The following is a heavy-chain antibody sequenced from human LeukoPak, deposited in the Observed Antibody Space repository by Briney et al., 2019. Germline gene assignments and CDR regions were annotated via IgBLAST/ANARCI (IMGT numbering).Heavy chain of an antibody. Sequence: ASVKVSCKASGYTFTSYGISWVRQAPGQGLEWMGWISLYNGNANYTQKLQGIVTMTTDTSTSTACMELRSLRSDDTAVYYCARDLARIIPAATTFDFWGQGTLVTVSS. V-gene: IGHV1-18*01. CDR2: ISLYNGNA. CDR3: ARDLARIIPAATTFDF. D-gene: IGHD2-2*01. CDR1: GYTFTSYG. J-gene: IGHJ4*02.